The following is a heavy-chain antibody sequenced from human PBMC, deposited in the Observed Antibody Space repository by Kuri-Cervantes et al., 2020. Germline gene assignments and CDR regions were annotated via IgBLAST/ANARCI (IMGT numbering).Heavy chain of an antibody. CDR1: GYTLIELS. CDR2: FDPVERQT. D-gene: IGHD5-18*01. Sequence: ASVKVSCKVSGYTLIELSMHWVRQAPGEGPEWMGGFDPVERQTIYAQKFQGRVTMTEDTSTDTAYMELSSLRSEDTAVYYCATGGDTAMFYDAFNIWGQGTLVTVSS. CDR3: ATGGDTAMFYDAFNI. V-gene: IGHV1-24*01. J-gene: IGHJ3*02.